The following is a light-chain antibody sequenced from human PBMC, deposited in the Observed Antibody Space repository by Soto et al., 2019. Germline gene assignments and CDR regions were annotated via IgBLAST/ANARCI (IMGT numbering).Light chain of an antibody. Sequence: QSALTQFASVSGSPGQSITISCTGTSSDVGGYNYVSWYQHHPGKAPKLMIYEVSNRPSGVSDRFSGSRSGNTASLSISGLQPEDEADYYCSSFTSTSTSVVFGGGTKVTVL. CDR1: SSDVGGYNY. J-gene: IGLJ2*01. CDR3: SSFTSTSTSVV. CDR2: EVS. V-gene: IGLV2-14*01.